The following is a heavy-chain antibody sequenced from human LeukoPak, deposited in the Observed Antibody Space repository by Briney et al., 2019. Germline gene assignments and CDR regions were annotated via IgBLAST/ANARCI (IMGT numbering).Heavy chain of an antibody. D-gene: IGHD4-17*01. CDR1: GYTFITYG. J-gene: IGHJ3*02. CDR2: ISAYNGNT. CDR3: ARNGDSGALDI. V-gene: IGHV1-18*01. Sequence: GSSVKVSCKASGYTFITYGLSWVRQAPGQGLEWMGWISAYNGNTNIAQKSQGRVTMTTDTSTSTVYMELRSLRSDDTAVYYCARNGDSGALDIWGQGTMVTVSS.